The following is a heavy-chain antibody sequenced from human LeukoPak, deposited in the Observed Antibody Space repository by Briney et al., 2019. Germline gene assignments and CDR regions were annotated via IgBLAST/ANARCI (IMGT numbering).Heavy chain of an antibody. CDR2: INQDGSEK. V-gene: IGHV3-7*05. Sequence: PGGSLRLSCVASGFTFTNYWMTWVRQAPGRGLEWVANINQDGSEKYYVDSVKGRFTISRDNAKNSLYLQMNSLRAEDTAVYYYARLAWGFDYWGQGTLVTVSS. CDR3: ARLAWGFDY. CDR1: GFTFTNYW. D-gene: IGHD1-26*01. J-gene: IGHJ4*02.